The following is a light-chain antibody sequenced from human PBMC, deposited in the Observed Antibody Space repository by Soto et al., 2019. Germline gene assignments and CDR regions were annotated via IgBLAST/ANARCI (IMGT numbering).Light chain of an antibody. CDR1: SSNIGSNY. CDR3: AAWDDSLSGRV. V-gene: IGLV1-47*01. J-gene: IGLJ1*01. Sequence: QSALTQPPSASGTPGQRVTISCSGSSSNIGSNYVYWYQQLPGTAPKLLIYRNNQRSSGVPDRFSGSKSGTSASLAISGLRSEDEADYYCAAWDDSLSGRVFGTGTKVTVL. CDR2: RNN.